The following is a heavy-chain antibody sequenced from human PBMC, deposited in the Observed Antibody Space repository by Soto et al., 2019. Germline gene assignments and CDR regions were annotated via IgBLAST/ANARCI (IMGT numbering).Heavy chain of an antibody. Sequence: QVQLVQSGAEVKKPGASVKVSCKASGYTFTSYAMHWVRQAPGQRLEWMGWINAGNGNTKYSQKFQGRVTITSNTSANRAYMELSSLRSADTAVDYCASGHYPDLFDYWGQGTMVTVSS. D-gene: IGHD3-10*01. V-gene: IGHV1-3*01. CDR2: INAGNGNT. J-gene: IGHJ4*02. CDR1: GYTFTSYA. CDR3: ASGHYPDLFDY.